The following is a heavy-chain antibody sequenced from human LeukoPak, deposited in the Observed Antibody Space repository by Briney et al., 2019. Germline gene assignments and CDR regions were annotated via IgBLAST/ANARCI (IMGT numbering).Heavy chain of an antibody. D-gene: IGHD3-9*01. J-gene: IGHJ4*02. V-gene: IGHV4-59*08. CDR2: IYYSGST. CDR1: GFTFSNPW. Sequence: AGGSLRLSCAASGFTFSNPWMSWVRQPPGKGLEWIGYIYYSGSTNYNPSLKSRVTISVDTSKNQFSLKLSSVTAADTAVYYCTRLYYDILTGYLFDYWGQGTLVTVSS. CDR3: TRLYYDILTGYLFDY.